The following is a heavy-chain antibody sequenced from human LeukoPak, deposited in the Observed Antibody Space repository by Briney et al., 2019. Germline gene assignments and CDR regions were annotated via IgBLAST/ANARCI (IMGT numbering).Heavy chain of an antibody. CDR3: ARGYSLDY. J-gene: IGHJ4*02. V-gene: IGHV4-30-4*01. CDR1: GGSISSGDYY. D-gene: IGHD5-18*01. CDR2: IYYSGST. Sequence: SETLSLTCSVSGGSISSGDYYWSWIRQPPGKGLEWIGYIYYSGSTYYTPSLRGRVTISVDTSKNQFSLNLSSVTAADTAVYYCARGYSLDYWGQGTLVTVSS.